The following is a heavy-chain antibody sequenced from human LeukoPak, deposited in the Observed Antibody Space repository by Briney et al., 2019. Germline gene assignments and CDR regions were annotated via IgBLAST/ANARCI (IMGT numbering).Heavy chain of an antibody. CDR1: GGSMSSSSYY. CDR2: IYYSEST. J-gene: IGHJ5*02. CDR3: ARVADYGDPKWSWFDP. V-gene: IGHV4-39*07. D-gene: IGHD4-17*01. Sequence: TLSLTCTVSGGSMSSSSYYWGWIRQPPGKGLEWIGSIYYSESTYQNPSLKSRVTISVDTSKNQFSLKLSSVTAADTAVYYCARVADYGDPKWSWFDPWGQGTLVTVSS.